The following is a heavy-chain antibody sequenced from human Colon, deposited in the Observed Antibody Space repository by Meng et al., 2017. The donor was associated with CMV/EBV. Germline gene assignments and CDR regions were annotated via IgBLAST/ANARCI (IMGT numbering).Heavy chain of an antibody. J-gene: IGHJ5*01. D-gene: IGHD2-2*01. CDR2: VFYSGTT. V-gene: IGHV4-59*01. CDR1: DDSFGNYY. CDR3: ARVRCSSASCYGTWWLDS. Sequence: SETLSLTCTVSDDSFGNYYWGWIRQAPGRGLEWIGHVFYSGTTHYNDYPMSRVIMSVDTSKRHVSLKLKSVTAADTAPYYCARVRCSSASCYGTWWLDSWGQGTLVTVSS.